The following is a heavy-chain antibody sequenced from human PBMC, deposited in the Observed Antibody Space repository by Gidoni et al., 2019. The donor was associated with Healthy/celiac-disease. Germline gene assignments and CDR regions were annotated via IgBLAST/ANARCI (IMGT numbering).Heavy chain of an antibody. D-gene: IGHD1-26*01. CDR3: ARAGGSYYSGAFNI. CDR1: GFTFRSHS. V-gene: IGHV3-21*01. Sequence: EVQRVESGGGLVKPGGTLRLSCAASGFTFRSHSMNWVRQAPGKGLEWVSSISSSSSYIYYADSVKGRFTISRDNSKNSLYLQMNSLRADDTAVYYCARAGGSYYSGAFNIWGQGTMVTVSS. J-gene: IGHJ3*02. CDR2: ISSSSSYI.